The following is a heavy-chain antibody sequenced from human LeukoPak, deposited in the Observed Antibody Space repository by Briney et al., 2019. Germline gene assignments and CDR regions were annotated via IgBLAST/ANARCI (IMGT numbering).Heavy chain of an antibody. Sequence: PSETLSLTCTVSGGSISSYYWSWIRQPPGKGLEWIGYIYYSGSTNYNPSLKSRVTISVDTSKNQFSLKLSSVTAADTAVYYCARGPGYSGSYSIDYWGQGTLVTVSS. V-gene: IGHV4-59*01. CDR2: IYYSGST. CDR1: GGSISSYY. D-gene: IGHD1-26*01. J-gene: IGHJ4*02. CDR3: ARGPGYSGSYSIDY.